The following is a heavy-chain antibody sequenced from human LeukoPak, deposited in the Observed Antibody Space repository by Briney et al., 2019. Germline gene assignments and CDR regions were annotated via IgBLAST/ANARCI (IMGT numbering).Heavy chain of an antibody. CDR3: AKDSTRGSSWDFDY. D-gene: IGHD6-6*01. J-gene: IGHJ4*02. V-gene: IGHV3-21*04. CDR1: GFTFSNYR. CDR2: ISSSSIYI. Sequence: PGGSLRLSCAASGFTFSNYRMNWVRQAPGKGLEWVSSISSSSIYIYYADSLKGRFTISRDNSKNSLYLQMNSLRAEDTALYYCAKDSTRGSSWDFDYWGQGTLVTVSS.